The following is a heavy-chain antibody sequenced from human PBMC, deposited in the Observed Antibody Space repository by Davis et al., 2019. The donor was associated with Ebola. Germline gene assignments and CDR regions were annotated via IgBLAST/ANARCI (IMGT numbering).Heavy chain of an antibody. Sequence: SLKISCAASGFSFSTYGMHWVRQAPGKGLEWVAIIWYDGSYKYYADPVKGRFTISRENSKNTMYLQMNSLRAEDTGFYYCARERDGSGWGRFDHWGQGTLVTVSS. CDR2: IWYDGSYK. D-gene: IGHD6-19*01. CDR3: ARERDGSGWGRFDH. J-gene: IGHJ4*02. V-gene: IGHV3-33*01. CDR1: GFSFSTYG.